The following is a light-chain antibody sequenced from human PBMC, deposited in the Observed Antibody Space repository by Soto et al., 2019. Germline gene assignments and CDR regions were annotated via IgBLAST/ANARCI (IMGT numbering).Light chain of an antibody. V-gene: IGKV1-5*01. Sequence: DIQMTQSPSTLSASVGDSVTITCRASQGISWWLAWYQQKPGKAPKFLIYDASRLQSGVPSRFSGSGSGTEFTLTINSLQPDDFATYYCQPYNIYPNTFGQGTKLEIK. CDR1: QGISWW. CDR2: DAS. J-gene: IGKJ2*01. CDR3: QPYNIYPNT.